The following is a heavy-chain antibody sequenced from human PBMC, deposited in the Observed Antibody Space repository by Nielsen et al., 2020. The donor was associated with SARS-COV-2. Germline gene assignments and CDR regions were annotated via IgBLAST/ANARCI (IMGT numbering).Heavy chain of an antibody. CDR1: GGSISSADYF. Sequence: SETLSLTCTVSGGSISSADYFWSWIRQPPGKGLEWIGYIYDSGSTYYKSSLKSRLTISIDTSKNQFSLKLRPVTAADTAVYYCVRQQRGVRGVNYWFDPWGQGTLVTVSS. J-gene: IGHJ5*02. V-gene: IGHV4-30-4*01. CDR2: IYDSGST. CDR3: VRQQRGVRGVNYWFDP. D-gene: IGHD3-10*01.